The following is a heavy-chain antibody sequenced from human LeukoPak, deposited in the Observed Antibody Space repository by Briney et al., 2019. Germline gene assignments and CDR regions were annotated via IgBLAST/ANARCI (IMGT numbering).Heavy chain of an antibody. CDR2: IYPGDSDT. CDR3: ARVQNNWFDP. V-gene: IGHV5-51*01. Sequence: GGSLQISCEGSGCSFSSYWIGWVRQVPGKGLEWMGIIYPGDSDTRYSPSFQGQVTISADNSISTAYLQWTSLKASDTAMYYCARVQNNWFDPWGQGTLVTVSS. J-gene: IGHJ5*02. D-gene: IGHD1-1*01. CDR1: GCSFSSYW.